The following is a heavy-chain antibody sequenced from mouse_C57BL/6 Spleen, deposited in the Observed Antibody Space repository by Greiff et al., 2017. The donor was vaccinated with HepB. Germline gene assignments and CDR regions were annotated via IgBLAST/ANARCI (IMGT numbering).Heavy chain of an antibody. D-gene: IGHD4-1*01. J-gene: IGHJ2*01. CDR3: ARAWSGTDY. V-gene: IGHV3-6*01. CDR2: ISYDGSN. CDR1: GYSITSGYY. Sequence: EVKLMESGPGLVKPSQSLSLTCSVTGYSITSGYYWNWIRQFPGNKLEWMGYISYDGSNNYNPSLKNRISITRDTSKNQFFLKLNSVTTEDTATYYCARAWSGTDYWGQGTTLTVSS.